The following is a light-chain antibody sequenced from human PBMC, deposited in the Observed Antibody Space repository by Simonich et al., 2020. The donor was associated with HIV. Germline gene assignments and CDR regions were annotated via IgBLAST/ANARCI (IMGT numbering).Light chain of an antibody. CDR3: QTWGTGMAWV. Sequence: QLVLTQSPSASASLGASVKLTCTLSSGHSSYAIAWHQLQPEKGPRYLMKLNSDGSHSKGDGIPDRFSGSSSGAERYLTISSLQSEDEADYYCQTWGTGMAWVFGGGTKLTVL. V-gene: IGLV4-69*01. CDR1: SGHSSYA. CDR2: LNSDGSH. J-gene: IGLJ3*02.